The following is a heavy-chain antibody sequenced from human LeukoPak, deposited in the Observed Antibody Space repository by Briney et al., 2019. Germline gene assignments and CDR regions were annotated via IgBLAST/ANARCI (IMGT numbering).Heavy chain of an antibody. CDR2: IVSQPDGGTT. CDR3: TTPLWLIRVDF. J-gene: IGHJ4*02. D-gene: IGHD5-12*01. Sequence: GGSLRLSCAASGFTFGNAWMDWVRRAPGKGLEWVGRIVSQPDGGTTHYAAPVKGRFTISRDDSKSTVYLQMNSLDTDDTAVYYCTTPLWLIRVDFWGQGTLVTVSS. CDR1: GFTFGNAW. V-gene: IGHV3-15*04.